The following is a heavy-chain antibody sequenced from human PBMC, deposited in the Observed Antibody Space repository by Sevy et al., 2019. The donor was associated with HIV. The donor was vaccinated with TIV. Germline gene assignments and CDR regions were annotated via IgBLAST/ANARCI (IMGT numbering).Heavy chain of an antibody. CDR1: GFSFSNYG. D-gene: IGHD3-9*01. J-gene: IGHJ4*02. V-gene: IGHV3-23*01. CDR2: TSGSGGST. CDR3: ATDRISDWFFDS. Sequence: GGSLRLSCEASGFSFSNYGMNWVRQAPGKGLEWVSGTSGSGGSTYYADSVKGRFTISRDNSKNTLYLQMNSLRAEDTAVYYCATDRISDWFFDSWGQGTLVTVSS.